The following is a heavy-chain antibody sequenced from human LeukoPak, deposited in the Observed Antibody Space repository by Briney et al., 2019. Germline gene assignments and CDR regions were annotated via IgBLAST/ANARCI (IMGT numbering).Heavy chain of an antibody. Sequence: SETLSLTCTVSGGSISSYYWSWIRQPPGKGLEWIGYIYYSGSTNYNPSLKSRVTISVDTSKNQFSLKLSSVTAADTAVYYCARGDSSGWPERPEKFDYWGQGTLVTVSS. D-gene: IGHD6-19*01. CDR2: IYYSGST. V-gene: IGHV4-59*01. CDR3: ARGDSSGWPERPEKFDY. CDR1: GGSISSYY. J-gene: IGHJ4*02.